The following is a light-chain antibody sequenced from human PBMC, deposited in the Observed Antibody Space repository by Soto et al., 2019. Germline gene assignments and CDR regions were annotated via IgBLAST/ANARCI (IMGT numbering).Light chain of an antibody. V-gene: IGKV1-5*03. CDR2: KAS. CDR3: QQYNTYWT. J-gene: IGKJ1*01. Sequence: IQMTQSPSTLPASVGDRVTITCRASQSINNWLAWYQQKPGEAPKLLIYKASTLESGVPSRFSGSGSGTEFTLIISSLQPYDFATYYCQQYNTYWTFGQGTKVEIK. CDR1: QSINNW.